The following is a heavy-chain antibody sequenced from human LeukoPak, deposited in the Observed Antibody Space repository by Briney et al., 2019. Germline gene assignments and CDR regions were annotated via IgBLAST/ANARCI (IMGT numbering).Heavy chain of an antibody. V-gene: IGHV3-15*01. CDR3: TSEDQGGFNY. J-gene: IGHJ4*02. Sequence: PGGSLRLSCAASGFTNAWVSWVRQAPGKGLEWVGRIKSKTDGGTTDYAAPVKGRFAVSRDDLKNTLYLQMNSLKTEDTAVYYCTSEDQGGFNYWGQGTLVTVSS. D-gene: IGHD1-26*01. CDR2: IKSKTDGGTT. CDR1: GFTNAW.